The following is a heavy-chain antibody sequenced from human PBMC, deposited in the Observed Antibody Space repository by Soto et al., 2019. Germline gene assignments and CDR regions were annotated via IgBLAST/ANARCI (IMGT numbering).Heavy chain of an antibody. Sequence: PSETLSLTCTVSGGSISSGGYYWSWIRQEPGKGLEWIGYIYYSGSTYYNPSLKSRVTISVDTSKNQFSLKLSSVTAADTAVYYCARYPNGLVERYWYFDLWGRGTLVTVSS. CDR3: ARYPNGLVERYWYFDL. CDR1: GGSISSGGYY. J-gene: IGHJ2*01. D-gene: IGHD1-1*01. CDR2: IYYSGST. V-gene: IGHV4-31*03.